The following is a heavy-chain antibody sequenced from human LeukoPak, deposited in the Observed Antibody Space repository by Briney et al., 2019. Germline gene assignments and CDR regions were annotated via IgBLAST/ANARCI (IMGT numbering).Heavy chain of an antibody. CDR1: GFTLSNFA. V-gene: IGHV3-23*01. D-gene: IGHD5-12*01. CDR3: AKDLRGYDMDFDY. Sequence: GGSLRLSCAASGFTLSNFAMSWVRQAPGKGLEWVSSISGSGISTYYADSLKGRFTISRDNFKNTLFLQLNSLRAEDTAVYYCAKDLRGYDMDFDYWGQGTLVTVSS. J-gene: IGHJ4*02. CDR2: ISGSGIST.